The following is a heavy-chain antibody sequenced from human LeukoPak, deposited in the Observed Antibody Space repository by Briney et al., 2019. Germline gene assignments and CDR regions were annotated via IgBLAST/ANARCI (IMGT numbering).Heavy chain of an antibody. CDR1: GFTLSSHW. CDR3: ARWRQSSTWYWLDP. J-gene: IGHJ5*02. CDR2: VRQDGGET. Sequence: GGSLRLSCAASGFTLSSHWMGWIRQAPGKGLEWVANVRQDGGETYYVDSVKGRFTISRDNAKNSLYLQMNSLRVEETAMYYCARWRQSSTWYWLDPWGQGTLVTVSP. V-gene: IGHV3-7*01. D-gene: IGHD6-13*01.